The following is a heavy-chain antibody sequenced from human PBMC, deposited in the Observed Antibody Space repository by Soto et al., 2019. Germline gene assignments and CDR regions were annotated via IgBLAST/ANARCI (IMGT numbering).Heavy chain of an antibody. D-gene: IGHD3-22*01. CDR2: ISAYNGNT. CDR1: GYTFTSYG. V-gene: IGHV1-18*04. CDR3: ARDKGVVGPMIVVVESLQH. Sequence: ASVKVSCKASGYTFTSYGISWVRQAPGQGLEWMGWISAYNGNTNYAQKLQGSVTMTTDTSTSTAYMELRSLRSDDTAVYYRARDKGVVGPMIVVVESLQHWGQGTLVTVYS. J-gene: IGHJ1*01.